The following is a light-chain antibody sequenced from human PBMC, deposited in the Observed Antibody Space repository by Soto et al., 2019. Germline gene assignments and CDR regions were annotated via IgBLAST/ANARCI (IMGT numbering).Light chain of an antibody. Sequence: EIVLTQSPATLSLSPGERATLSSRASQSVSSYLAWYQQKPGQAPRLLIYDASNRATGIPARFSGSGSGTDFTLTISSLEPEDFAVYYCQQRRPFGGGTKVEIK. V-gene: IGKV3-11*01. CDR2: DAS. J-gene: IGKJ4*01. CDR1: QSVSSY. CDR3: QQRRP.